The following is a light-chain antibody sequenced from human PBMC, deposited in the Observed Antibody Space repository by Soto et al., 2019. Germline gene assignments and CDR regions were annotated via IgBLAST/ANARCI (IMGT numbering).Light chain of an antibody. CDR3: QSYDNGLGALYV. Sequence: QSVLTQPPSASGAPGQRVTISCTSTKSNIGVGYDVHWYQQIPGTAPKVLIYGNSNRPSGVPDRFSGSKSGTSASLAITGLQAEDEADYYCQSYDNGLGALYVFGTGTKVTVL. V-gene: IGLV1-40*01. CDR2: GNS. J-gene: IGLJ1*01. CDR1: KSNIGVGYD.